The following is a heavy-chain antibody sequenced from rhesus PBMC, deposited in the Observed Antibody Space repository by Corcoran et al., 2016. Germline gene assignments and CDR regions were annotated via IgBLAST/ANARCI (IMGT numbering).Heavy chain of an antibody. Sequence: EVQLVESGGGLAQPGGSLRLSCAASGFTFSDYYMDWVRQAPGKGLELVSRISNGGCSNWYADSVKGRFTSSIENAKNTLYLQMNSLRAEDTAVYYCARDLSYGTGSGCYSYGVDSWGQGVVVTVSS. CDR1: GFTFSDYY. V-gene: IGHV3-178*01. CDR3: ARDLSYGTGSGCYSYGVDS. CDR2: ISNGGCSN. J-gene: IGHJ6*01. D-gene: IGHD2-21*01.